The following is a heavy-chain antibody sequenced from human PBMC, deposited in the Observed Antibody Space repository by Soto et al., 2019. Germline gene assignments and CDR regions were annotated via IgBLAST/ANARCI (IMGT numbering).Heavy chain of an antibody. J-gene: IGHJ4*02. Sequence: SQTLSLTCAISGDSVSSKSAAWNWMRQAPARGLEWLGRTYYRSKWYNDYAVSVKSRITINPDTSKNQFSLQLNSVTPEDTAVYYCARDPPDFHSAFDYWGQGTLVTVSS. CDR3: ARDPPDFHSAFDY. D-gene: IGHD4-4*01. V-gene: IGHV6-1*01. CDR2: TYYRSKWYN. CDR1: GDSVSSKSAA.